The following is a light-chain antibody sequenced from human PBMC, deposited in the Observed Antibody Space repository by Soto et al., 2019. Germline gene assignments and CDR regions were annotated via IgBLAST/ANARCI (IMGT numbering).Light chain of an antibody. CDR1: QDTTSY. Sequence: DIQLTQSPAFLSASVGDRVTITCRASQDTTSYFAWYQQKPGKAPKLLIYGASTLQSGVPSRFSGSGSGTEFTLTISNLQPEDFATYYCQQFNYYPLTFGPGTTLDIK. V-gene: IGKV1-9*01. J-gene: IGKJ3*01. CDR2: GAS. CDR3: QQFNYYPLT.